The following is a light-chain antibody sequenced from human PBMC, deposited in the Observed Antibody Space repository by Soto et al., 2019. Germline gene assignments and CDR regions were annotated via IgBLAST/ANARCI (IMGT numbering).Light chain of an antibody. CDR1: NIGTNS. Sequence: SYELTHPPSVSVAPGKTARITCGGNNIGTNSVHWYQQKPGQAPVLAIYYDSDRPSGIPERFSGSNSGNTATLTISRVEAGDEADYYCQVWDSSSDHYVFGTGTKVTVL. J-gene: IGLJ1*01. CDR3: QVWDSSSDHYV. CDR2: YDS. V-gene: IGLV3-21*04.